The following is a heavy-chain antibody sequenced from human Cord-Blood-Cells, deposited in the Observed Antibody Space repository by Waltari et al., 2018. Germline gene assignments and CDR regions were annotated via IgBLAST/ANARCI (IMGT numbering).Heavy chain of an antibody. Sequence: QLQLQESGPGLVKPSETLSLTCTVSGGSISSSSYYWGWIRQPPGKGLGWIGGIYYSGSTYYNPSLKSRVTISVDTSKNQFSLKLSSVTAADTAVYYCARLGGDSGSYYFDYWGQGTLVTVSS. D-gene: IGHD1-26*01. V-gene: IGHV4-39*07. J-gene: IGHJ4*02. CDR2: IYYSGST. CDR3: ARLGGDSGSYYFDY. CDR1: GGSISSSSYY.